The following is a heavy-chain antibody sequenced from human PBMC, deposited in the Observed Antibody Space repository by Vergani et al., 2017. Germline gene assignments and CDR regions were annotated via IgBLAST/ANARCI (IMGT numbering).Heavy chain of an antibody. CDR3: ASIARAPTRRNPPPDY. Sequence: QVQLQESGPGLVEPSETLSLTCAVSGYSIRNGYYWGWIRQPPGKGLEWIGSIYHSGSTHYNPSLKSRVTISVDTSKNQFSLQLTSVTAADSALYFCASIARAPTRRNPPPDYWGQGILVTVSS. CDR2: IYHSGST. V-gene: IGHV4-38-2*01. D-gene: IGHD3-16*02. J-gene: IGHJ4*02. CDR1: GYSIRNGYY.